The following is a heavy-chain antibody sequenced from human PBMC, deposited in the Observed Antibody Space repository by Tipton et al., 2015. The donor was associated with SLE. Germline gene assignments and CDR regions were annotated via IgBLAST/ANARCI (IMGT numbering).Heavy chain of an antibody. Sequence: QLVQSGPEVKKPGASVKVSCKASGYTFNSYGVSWVRQAPGQGLEWMGWISAYNGNTNYAQNLQGRVTMTTDTSTNTAYMELRSLTSDDTAIYYCARDESGFKDFFDYWGQGTLVTVSS. D-gene: IGHD5-12*01. J-gene: IGHJ4*02. V-gene: IGHV1-18*01. CDR3: ARDESGFKDFFDY. CDR1: GYTFNSYG. CDR2: ISAYNGNT.